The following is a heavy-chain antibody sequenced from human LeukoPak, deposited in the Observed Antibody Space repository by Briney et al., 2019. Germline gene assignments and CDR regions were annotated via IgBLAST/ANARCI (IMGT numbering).Heavy chain of an antibody. J-gene: IGHJ4*02. CDR1: GGSISSYY. D-gene: IGHD2-2*01. CDR3: ARDRCTSCSFDY. Sequence: PSETLSLTCTASGGSISSYYWSWLRQPAGKGLEWIGRMYPSGGTNYNPSLKSRATMSVDTSKNQFSLKLNSVTAADTAVYYCARDRCTSCSFDYWGQGTLVAVSS. V-gene: IGHV4-4*07. CDR2: MYPSGGT.